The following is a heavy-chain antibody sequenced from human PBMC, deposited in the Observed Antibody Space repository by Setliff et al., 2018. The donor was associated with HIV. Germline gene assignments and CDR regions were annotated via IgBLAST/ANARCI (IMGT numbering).Heavy chain of an antibody. V-gene: IGHV1-69*13. CDR2: IIPIFGAT. Sequence: SVKVSCKASGDTFSSYAISGVRQAPGQGLEWMGGIIPIFGATNYAHKFQGRVTITADESTSTAYMELSSLRSEDTAVYYCASGPFYGDYHPGLYYFDYWGQGTLVTVSS. CDR1: GDTFSSYA. CDR3: ASGPFYGDYHPGLYYFDY. D-gene: IGHD4-17*01. J-gene: IGHJ4*02.